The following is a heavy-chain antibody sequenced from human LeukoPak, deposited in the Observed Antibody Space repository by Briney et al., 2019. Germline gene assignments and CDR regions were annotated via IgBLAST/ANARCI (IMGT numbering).Heavy chain of an antibody. J-gene: IGHJ4*02. V-gene: IGHV3-23*01. D-gene: IGHD1-26*01. CDR1: GFTFSSYS. CDR3: ARYSGSYYYPPAWDL. CDR2: TSTSGGSA. Sequence: GGSLRLSCAASGFTFSSYSMNWVRQAPGKGLEWVSATSTSGGSAYYADSVKGRFTISRDNPKNTLYLQMDSLRADDTAVYYCARYSGSYYYPPAWDLWGQGTLVTVSS.